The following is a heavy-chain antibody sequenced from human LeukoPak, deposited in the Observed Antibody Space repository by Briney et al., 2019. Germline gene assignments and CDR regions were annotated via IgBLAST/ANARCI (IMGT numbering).Heavy chain of an antibody. CDR3: SKVAGRSYSYYMDV. D-gene: IGHD6-19*01. CDR2: ISSSSSYI. Sequence: TGGSLRLSCAASGFTFSSYSMNWVRQAPGKGLEWVSSISSSSSYIYYADSVKGRFTISRDNAKNSLYLQMNSLRAEDTAVYYCSKVAGRSYSYYMDVWGKGTTVTVSS. J-gene: IGHJ6*03. V-gene: IGHV3-21*01. CDR1: GFTFSSYS.